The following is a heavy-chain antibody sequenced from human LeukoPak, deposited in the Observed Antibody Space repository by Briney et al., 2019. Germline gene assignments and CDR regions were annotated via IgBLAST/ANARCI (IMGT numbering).Heavy chain of an antibody. CDR2: INWSGEST. J-gene: IGHJ4*02. CDR1: GFSFDDSG. D-gene: IGHD1-26*01. CDR3: VRRVYSGSSYYFDY. Sequence: GRSLRLSCAASGFSFDDSGMSWVRQDPGKGPEWVAGINWSGESTAYADSVKGRFTISRDNAKNSLFLQMNSLRAEDTALYYCVRRVYSGSSYYFDYWGQGTLVTVSS. V-gene: IGHV3-20*04.